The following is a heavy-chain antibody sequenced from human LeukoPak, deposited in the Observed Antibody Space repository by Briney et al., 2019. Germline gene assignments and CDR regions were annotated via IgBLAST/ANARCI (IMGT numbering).Heavy chain of an antibody. CDR1: GYTFTSYG. CDR2: ISAYNGNT. CDR3: ARDRSSSWQRGPLDY. Sequence: ASVKVSCKASGYTFTSYGISWVRQAPGQGLEWMGWISAYNGNTNYAQKLQGRVTMTTDTSTSTAYMELRSLRSDDTAVYYCARDRSSSWQRGPLDYWGQGTLVTVSS. D-gene: IGHD6-13*01. J-gene: IGHJ4*02. V-gene: IGHV1-18*01.